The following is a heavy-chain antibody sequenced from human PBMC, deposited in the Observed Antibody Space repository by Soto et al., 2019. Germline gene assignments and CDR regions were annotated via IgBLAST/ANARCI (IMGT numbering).Heavy chain of an antibody. CDR1: GFTFSNAW. CDR3: TTDWAMIVVVIPDAFDI. V-gene: IGHV3-15*07. CDR2: IKSKTDGGTT. Sequence: EVQLVESGGGLVKPGGSLRLSCAASGFTFSNAWMNWVRQAPGKGLEWVGRIKSKTDGGTTDYAAPVKGRFTISRDDSKNTLYLQMNSLKTEDTAVYYCTTDWAMIVVVIPDAFDIWGQGTMVTVSS. J-gene: IGHJ3*02. D-gene: IGHD3-22*01.